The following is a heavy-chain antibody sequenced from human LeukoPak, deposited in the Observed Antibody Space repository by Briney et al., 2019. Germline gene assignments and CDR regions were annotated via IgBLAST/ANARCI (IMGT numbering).Heavy chain of an antibody. CDR3: ARDHTQWELLAPDAFDI. CDR2: ISAYNGNT. V-gene: IGHV1-18*01. Sequence: ASVKVSCKASGYTFTSYGISWVRQAPGQGLEWMGWISAYNGNTSYAQKLQGRVTMTTDTSTSTAYMELRSLRSDDTAVYYCARDHTQWELLAPDAFDIWGQGTMVTVSS. D-gene: IGHD1-26*01. J-gene: IGHJ3*02. CDR1: GYTFTSYG.